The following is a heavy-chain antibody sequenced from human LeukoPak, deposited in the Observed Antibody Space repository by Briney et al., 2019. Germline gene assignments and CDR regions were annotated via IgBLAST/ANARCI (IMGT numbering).Heavy chain of an antibody. Sequence: KAGGSLRLSCAASGFTFSSYSMNWVRQAPGKGLGWVSSISSSSSYIYYADSVKGRFTISRDNSKNTLYLQMNSLRAEDTAVYYCAKDRPYGLDYWGQGTLVTVSS. CDR2: ISSSSSYI. D-gene: IGHD3-10*01. CDR3: AKDRPYGLDY. J-gene: IGHJ4*02. CDR1: GFTFSSYS. V-gene: IGHV3-21*01.